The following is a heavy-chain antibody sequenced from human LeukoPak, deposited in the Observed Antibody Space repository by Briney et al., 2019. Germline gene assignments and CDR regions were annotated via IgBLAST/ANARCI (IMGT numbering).Heavy chain of an antibody. CDR3: ARVGTAMVTEDWFDP. CDR1: GFTFSSYA. CDR2: ISYDGSNK. D-gene: IGHD5-18*01. J-gene: IGHJ5*02. Sequence: GGSLRLSCAASGFTFSSYAMHWVRQAPGKGLEWVAVISYDGSNKYYADSVKGRFTISRDNSKNTLYLQMNSLRAEDTAVYYWARVGTAMVTEDWFDPWGQGTLVTVSS. V-gene: IGHV3-30-3*01.